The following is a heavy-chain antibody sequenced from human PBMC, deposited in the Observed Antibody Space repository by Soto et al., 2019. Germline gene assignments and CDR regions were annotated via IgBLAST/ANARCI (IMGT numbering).Heavy chain of an antibody. J-gene: IGHJ6*02. CDR3: ARVGTYYYGSGSSPRGMDV. Sequence: QVQLVQSGAEVKKPGSSVKVSCKASGGTFSSYAISWVRQAPGQGLEWMGGIIPIFGTANYAQKFQGRVTITADESTSTAYMELSSLRAEDTAVYYCARVGTYYYGSGSSPRGMDVWGQGTTVTVSS. CDR2: IIPIFGTA. V-gene: IGHV1-69*01. CDR1: GGTFSSYA. D-gene: IGHD3-10*01.